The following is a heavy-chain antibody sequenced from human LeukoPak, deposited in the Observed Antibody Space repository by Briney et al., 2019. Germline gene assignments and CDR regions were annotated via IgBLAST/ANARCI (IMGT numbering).Heavy chain of an antibody. V-gene: IGHV4-34*01. D-gene: IGHD5-18*01. Sequence: SETLSLTCAVYGXSFSGYYWSWIRQPPGKGLEWIGEINHSGSTNYNPSLKSRVTISVDTSKNQFSLKLSSVTAADTAVHYCARGQSGTAIPRAGRYFDLWGRGTLVTVSS. CDR3: ARGQSGTAIPRAGRYFDL. CDR1: GXSFSGYY. CDR2: INHSGST. J-gene: IGHJ2*01.